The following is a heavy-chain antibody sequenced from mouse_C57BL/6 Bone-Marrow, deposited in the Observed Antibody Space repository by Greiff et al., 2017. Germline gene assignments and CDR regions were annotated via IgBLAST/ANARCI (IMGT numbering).Heavy chain of an antibody. CDR3: ARYPLITTVVAPFAY. CDR2: IFPGSGST. CDR1: GYTFTSHW. V-gene: IGHV1-56*01. J-gene: IGHJ3*01. D-gene: IGHD1-1*01. Sequence: QVQLQQSGPELVRPGASVKISCKAPGYTFTSHWMQWVRQRPGQGLEWIGEIFPGSGSTYYNEKFKGKATLTVDTSSSTAYMQLSSLTSEDSAVYFCARYPLITTVVAPFAYWGQGTLGTVSA.